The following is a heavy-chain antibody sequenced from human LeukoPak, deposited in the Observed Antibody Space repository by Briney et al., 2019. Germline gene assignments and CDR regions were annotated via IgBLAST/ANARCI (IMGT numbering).Heavy chain of an antibody. J-gene: IGHJ4*02. CDR2: ISYDGSNK. V-gene: IGHV3-30-3*01. CDR3: ARVPFGVVQFIDY. D-gene: IGHD3-3*01. Sequence: GGSLRLSCAASGFTFSSYAMHWVRQAPGKGLEWVAVISYDGSNKYYADSVKGRFTISRDNSKNTLYLQMNSLRAEDTAVYYCARVPFGVVQFIDYWGQGTLVTVSS. CDR1: GFTFSSYA.